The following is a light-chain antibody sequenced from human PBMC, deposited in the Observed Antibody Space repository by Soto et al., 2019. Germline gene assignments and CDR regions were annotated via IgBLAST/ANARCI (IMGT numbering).Light chain of an antibody. J-gene: IGLJ3*02. Sequence: QSVLTQPPSVSAAPGQKVTISCFGSSSNIGNNYVSWYQQLPGTAPKLLIYDNYKRPSGIPDRFSGSKSGTSATLGITGLQTGDEAGYYCGTWDSSLTAAVCGGGTKLTVL. CDR2: DNY. CDR1: SSNIGNNY. CDR3: GTWDSSLTAAV. V-gene: IGLV1-51*01.